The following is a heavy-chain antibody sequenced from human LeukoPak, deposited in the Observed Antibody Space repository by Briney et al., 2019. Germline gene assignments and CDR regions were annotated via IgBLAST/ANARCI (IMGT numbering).Heavy chain of an antibody. J-gene: IGHJ6*02. CDR3: ARDLRAVAGSGAFYYYGMDV. CDR1: GVSISSYY. CDR2: IYYSGST. D-gene: IGHD6-19*01. V-gene: IGHV4-59*01. Sequence: EASETLSLTCTVSGVSISSYYWSWIRQPPGKGLEWIGYIYYSGSTNYNPSLKSRVTISVDTSKNQFSLKLSSVTAADTAVYYCARDLRAVAGSGAFYYYGMDVWGQGTTVAVSS.